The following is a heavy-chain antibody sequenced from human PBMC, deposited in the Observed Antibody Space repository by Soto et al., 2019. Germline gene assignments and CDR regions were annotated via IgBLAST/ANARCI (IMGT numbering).Heavy chain of an antibody. D-gene: IGHD3-22*01. CDR3: VKEYYAVSGGLGGLHAFDF. J-gene: IGHJ3*01. V-gene: IGHV3-9*01. Sequence: EVQLVESGGGLVQPGRSLRLSCAASGFAFDDYAMHWVRQPPGKGLEWVSRISWNSDYIAYGDSVKGRFTVSRDNAKNSLFSQMDSLRAEDTPFYYCVKEYYAVSGGLGGLHAFDFWGQGTVVNVSS. CDR1: GFAFDDYA. CDR2: ISWNSDYI.